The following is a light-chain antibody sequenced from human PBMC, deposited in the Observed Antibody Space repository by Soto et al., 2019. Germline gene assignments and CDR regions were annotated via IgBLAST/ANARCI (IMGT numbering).Light chain of an antibody. CDR1: QDIGNF. CDR2: AAP. J-gene: IGKJ4*01. Sequence: DIQMTQSPSSLSAFVGDRVTITCRASQDIGNFLAWYQQKPGKVPKLLIYAAPTLQSGVPSRFSGSGSGTDFTLTISSLQPEDVATYYCQKCKVAPFTFGGGTKVEIK. V-gene: IGKV1-27*01. CDR3: QKCKVAPFT.